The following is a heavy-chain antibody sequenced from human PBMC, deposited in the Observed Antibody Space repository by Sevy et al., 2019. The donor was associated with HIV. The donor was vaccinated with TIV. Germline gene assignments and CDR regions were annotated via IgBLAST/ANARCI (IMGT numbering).Heavy chain of an antibody. D-gene: IGHD3-22*01. V-gene: IGHV4-59*01. CDR1: GGSISSYY. J-gene: IGHJ3*02. CDR3: ARDAYYYDSSGYDAFDI. Sequence: SETLSLTCTVSGGSISSYYWSWIRQPPGKGLEWIGYIYYSGSTNYNPSLKSRVTISVDTSNNQFSLKLSSVTAADTAVYYCARDAYYYDSSGYDAFDIWGQGTMVTVSS. CDR2: IYYSGST.